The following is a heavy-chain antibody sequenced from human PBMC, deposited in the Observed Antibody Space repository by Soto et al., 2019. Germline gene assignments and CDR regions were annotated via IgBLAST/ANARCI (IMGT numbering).Heavy chain of an antibody. CDR2: TYYRSKWYN. CDR3: ARDGGTREPLGYCSSTSCYLSYYCMDV. J-gene: IGHJ6*02. CDR1: GDSVSSNSAA. V-gene: IGHV6-1*01. Sequence: SPTLSLTCAISGDSVSSNSAAWNWIRQSPSRGLEWLGRTYYRSKWYNDYAVSVKSRITINPDTSKNQFSLQLNSVTPEDTAVYYCARDGGTREPLGYCSSTSCYLSYYCMDVWGQGPTVTVSS. D-gene: IGHD2-2*01.